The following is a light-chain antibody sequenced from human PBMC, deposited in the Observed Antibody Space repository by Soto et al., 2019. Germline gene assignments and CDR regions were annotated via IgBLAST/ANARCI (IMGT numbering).Light chain of an antibody. CDR1: SNDAGGYNY. Sequence: QSVLTQPPSASGSPVQSVTISCTGTSNDAGGYNYVSWYQQHPGKAPKLMIYEVNKRPSGVPDRFSGSKSGNTASLTVSGLQAEDEADYYCSSLAVSNSFVFGTGTKVTVL. V-gene: IGLV2-8*01. CDR3: SSLAVSNSFV. J-gene: IGLJ1*01. CDR2: EVN.